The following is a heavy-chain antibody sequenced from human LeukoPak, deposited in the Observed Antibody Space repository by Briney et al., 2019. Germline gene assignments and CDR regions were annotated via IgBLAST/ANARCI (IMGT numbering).Heavy chain of an antibody. Sequence: GGSLRLSCAASGFTFSSYWMSWVRQAPRKGLEWVAKIKQDGSEKYYVDSVKGRFTISRDNAKNSLYLQMNSLRAEDTAVYYCARETDILRYFDWFHYGMDVWGQGATVTVSS. CDR1: GFTFSSYW. D-gene: IGHD3-9*01. V-gene: IGHV3-7*01. CDR2: IKQDGSEK. CDR3: ARETDILRYFDWFHYGMDV. J-gene: IGHJ6*02.